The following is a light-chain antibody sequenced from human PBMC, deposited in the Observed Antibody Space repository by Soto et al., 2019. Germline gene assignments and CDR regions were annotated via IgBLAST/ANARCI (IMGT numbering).Light chain of an antibody. V-gene: IGLV1-51*02. CDR2: ESN. J-gene: IGLJ1*01. CDR1: SSNIGNNY. Sequence: QSVLKQPPSVSAAPGQKVTISCSGSSSNIGNNYVSWYQQLPGAAPKLLIYESNRRPSGIPDRFSGSKSATSATLGITGLQTGDEADYYCGTWDNSLGGYVFGTGTKVTVL. CDR3: GTWDNSLGGYV.